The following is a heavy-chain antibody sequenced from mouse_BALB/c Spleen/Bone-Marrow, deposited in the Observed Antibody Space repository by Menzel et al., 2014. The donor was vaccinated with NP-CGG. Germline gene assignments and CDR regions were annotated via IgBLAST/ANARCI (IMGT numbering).Heavy chain of an antibody. Sequence: VQLQQSGAELVKPGASVNLSCTASGFNINDTYMHWVKQRPEQGLEWIGRIDPANGNTKYDPKFQGKATITADTSSNTAYLQLSRLTSEDTAGYCCGSYCYGSSSFAYWGQGTLVTVSA. CDR2: IDPANGNT. J-gene: IGHJ3*01. D-gene: IGHD1-1*01. CDR1: GFNINDTY. CDR3: GSYCYGSSSFAY. V-gene: IGHV14-3*02.